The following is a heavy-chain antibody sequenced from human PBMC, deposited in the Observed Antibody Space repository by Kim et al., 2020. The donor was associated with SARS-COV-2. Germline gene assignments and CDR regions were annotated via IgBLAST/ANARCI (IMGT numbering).Heavy chain of an antibody. CDR2: IYYSGST. CDR3: ARDRRYYYDSSGPDI. D-gene: IGHD3-22*01. Sequence: SETLSLTCTVSGGSISSGGYYCSWIRQHPGKGLEWIGYIYYSGSTYYNPSLKSRVTISVDTSKNQFSLKLSSVTAADTAVYYCARDRRYYYDSSGPDIWGQGTMVPVSS. V-gene: IGHV4-31*03. J-gene: IGHJ3*02. CDR1: GGSISSGGYY.